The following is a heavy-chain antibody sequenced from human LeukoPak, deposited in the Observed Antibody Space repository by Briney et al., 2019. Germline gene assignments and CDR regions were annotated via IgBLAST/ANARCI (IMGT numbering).Heavy chain of an antibody. CDR1: GGTFSSYA. J-gene: IGHJ6*03. Sequence: SVTVSCKASGGTFSSYAISWVRQAPGQGLEWMGGIIPIFGTANYAQKFQGRVTITADESTSTAYMELSSLRSEDAAVYYWARAFGRSGYEADYYYYMDVWGKGTTVTVSS. CDR3: ARAFGRSGYEADYYYYMDV. V-gene: IGHV1-69*13. CDR2: IIPIFGTA. D-gene: IGHD3-3*01.